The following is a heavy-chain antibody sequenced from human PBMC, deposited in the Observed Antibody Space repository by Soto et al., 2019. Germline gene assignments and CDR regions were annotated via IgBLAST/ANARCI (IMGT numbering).Heavy chain of an antibody. CDR2: TYYRSKWYN. D-gene: IGHD6-19*01. J-gene: IGHJ4*02. CDR3: ARDSAVAGSFDS. CDR1: GGSVSSNSAA. Sequence: SQTPSLPCATSGGSVSSNSAAWNWIRQSPSRGLEWLGRTYYRSKWYNDYAVSVRSRITINPDTSKNQFSLQLNSVTPEDTAVYYCARDSAVAGSFDSWGQGTLVTVSS. V-gene: IGHV6-1*01.